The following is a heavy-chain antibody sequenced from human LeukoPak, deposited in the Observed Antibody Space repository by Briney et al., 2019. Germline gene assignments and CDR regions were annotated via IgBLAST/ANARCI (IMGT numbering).Heavy chain of an antibody. CDR3: ARAVDTATWRLFDY. CDR1: GFTFSSYA. V-gene: IGHV3-30-3*01. J-gene: IGHJ4*02. CDR2: ISYDGSNK. Sequence: GGSLRRSCATSGFTFSSYAMHWVRQAPGKGLEWVAVISYDGSNKYYADSVKGRFTISRDNSKNTLYLQMNSLRAEDTAVYYCARAVDTATWRLFDYRGQGTLVTVSS. D-gene: IGHD5-18*01.